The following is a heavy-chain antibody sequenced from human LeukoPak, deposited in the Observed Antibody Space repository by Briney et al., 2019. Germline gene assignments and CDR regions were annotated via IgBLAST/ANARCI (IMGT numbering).Heavy chain of an antibody. D-gene: IGHD1-14*01. Sequence: SETLSLTCTVSDGSISSYYWSWIRQPPGKGLDRIGYIYYSGSTNYNPSLKSRVTISVDTSKKQFSLKLSSVTAADTAVYYCATNRNRVIDTFDIWGQGTMVTVSS. CDR1: DGSISSYY. J-gene: IGHJ3*02. V-gene: IGHV4-59*08. CDR2: IYYSGST. CDR3: ATNRNRVIDTFDI.